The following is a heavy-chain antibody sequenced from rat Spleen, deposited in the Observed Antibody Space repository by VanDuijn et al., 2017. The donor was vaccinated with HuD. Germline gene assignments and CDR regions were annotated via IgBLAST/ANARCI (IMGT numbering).Heavy chain of an antibody. Sequence: EVQLMESGGGLVQPGRSLKLSCAASGFTFSNYGMAWVRQTPTEGLEWVASISYDGSSTYYRDSVKGRFTISRDNAKSTLYLQMDSLRSEDTATYYCANDSPGITPFDYWGQGVMVTVSS. J-gene: IGHJ2*01. D-gene: IGHD1-4*01. CDR2: ISYDGSST. V-gene: IGHV5-29*01. CDR3: ANDSPGITPFDY. CDR1: GFTFSNYG.